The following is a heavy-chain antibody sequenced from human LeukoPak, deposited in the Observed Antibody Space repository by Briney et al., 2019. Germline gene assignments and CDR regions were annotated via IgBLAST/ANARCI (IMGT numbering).Heavy chain of an antibody. CDR1: GYTFTGYY. Sequence: ASVKVSCTASGYTFTGYYMHWVRQAPGQGLEWMGWINPNSGGTNYAQKFQGRVTMTRDTSISTAYMELSRLRSDDTAVYYCARGARYDFWSGYTVNWFDPWGQGTLVTVSS. CDR3: ARGARYDFWSGYTVNWFDP. CDR2: INPNSGGT. J-gene: IGHJ5*02. V-gene: IGHV1-2*02. D-gene: IGHD3-3*01.